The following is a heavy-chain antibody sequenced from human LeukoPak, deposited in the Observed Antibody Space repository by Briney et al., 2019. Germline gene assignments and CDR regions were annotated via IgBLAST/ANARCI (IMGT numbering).Heavy chain of an antibody. J-gene: IGHJ4*02. CDR1: GFTFRSFA. V-gene: IGHV3-20*04. Sequence: GGSLRLSCAASGFTFRSFAMSWVRQAPGKGLEWVSGINWNGGTTGYGNSVKGRFTISRDNAKNSLYLQMNSLRAEDTALYYCARDPLRSFDYWGQGTLVTVSS. CDR3: ARDPLRSFDY. CDR2: INWNGGTT. D-gene: IGHD4-17*01.